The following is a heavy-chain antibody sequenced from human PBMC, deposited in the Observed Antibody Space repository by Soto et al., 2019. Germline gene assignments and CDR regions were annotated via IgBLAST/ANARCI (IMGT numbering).Heavy chain of an antibody. D-gene: IGHD3-16*01. CDR3: TTSNLGVDF. CDR2: IKTKPDDGTI. J-gene: IGHJ4*02. CDR1: GLFFSDVW. Sequence: RWSLRLSCRASGLFFSDVWMTWVRQAPGKGLEWVGRIKTKPDDGTIDYAAPVRGRFTISRDDSKNTLYLQMTSLTPDDTGVYYCTTSNLGVDFWGPGTLVTVSS. V-gene: IGHV3-15*01.